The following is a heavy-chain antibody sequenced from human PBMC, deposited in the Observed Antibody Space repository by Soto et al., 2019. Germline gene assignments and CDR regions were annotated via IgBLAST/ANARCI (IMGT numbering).Heavy chain of an antibody. J-gene: IGHJ2*01. CDR1: GGSISSSSYY. D-gene: IGHD1-1*01. V-gene: IGHV4-39*02. Sequence: SETLSLTCTVSGGSISSSSYYWGWIRQPPGKGLEWIGSIYYSGNNYYNPSLKSRVTMSVDTSKNHFSLKLSSVTAADTAVYYCARRVMSTTSPPYWYFDVWGRGALVTVSS. CDR3: ARRVMSTTSPPYWYFDV. CDR2: IYYSGNN.